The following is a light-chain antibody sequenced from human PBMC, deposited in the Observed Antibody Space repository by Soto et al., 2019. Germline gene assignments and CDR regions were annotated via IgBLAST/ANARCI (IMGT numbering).Light chain of an antibody. CDR1: SSDVGGHNY. CDR2: EVS. J-gene: IGLJ1*01. CDR3: SLYTSSSTYV. V-gene: IGLV2-14*01. Sequence: QSALTQPASVSGSPGQSITISCTGTSSDVGGHNYVSWYQQHPGRAPKLMIYEVSNRPSGVSNRFSGSKSGNTASLTISGLQPEDEADYYCSLYTSSSTYVFGTGTKLTVL.